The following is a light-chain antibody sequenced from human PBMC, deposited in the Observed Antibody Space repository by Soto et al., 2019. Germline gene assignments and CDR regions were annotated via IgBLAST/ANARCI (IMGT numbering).Light chain of an antibody. CDR2: GAS. J-gene: IGKJ3*01. V-gene: IGKV3-20*01. CDR3: QHYGTSAL. CDR1: ESVSTSY. Sequence: EIVLTQSPGTLSLSPGERATLSCRASESVSTSYLAWYQQKPGQAPRLLIYGASGRATAIPDRFSVSASRTDFTLTISRLEPEDFAVYYCQHYGTSALFGPGTKVDIK.